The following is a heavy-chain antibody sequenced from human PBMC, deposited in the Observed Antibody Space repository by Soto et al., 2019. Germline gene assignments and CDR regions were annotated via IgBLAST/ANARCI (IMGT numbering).Heavy chain of an antibody. CDR1: GYTFTSYD. CDR3: ARRSRRSGVDV. V-gene: IGHV1-8*01. CDR2: MNPNSGNT. D-gene: IGHD3-10*01. Sequence: ASVKVSCKASGYTFTSYDINWVRQATAQGLEWMGWMNPNSGNTGYAQKFQGRVTMTRNTSISTAYMELSSLRSVDTAVYYCARRSRRSGVDVWGQGTTVTVSS. J-gene: IGHJ6*02.